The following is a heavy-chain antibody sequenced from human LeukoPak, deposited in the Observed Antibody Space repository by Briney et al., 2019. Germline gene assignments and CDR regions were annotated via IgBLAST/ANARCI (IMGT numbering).Heavy chain of an antibody. CDR1: GYTFTSYY. CDR2: INPNSGGT. J-gene: IGHJ4*02. D-gene: IGHD5-12*01. V-gene: IGHV1-2*02. Sequence: ASVKVSCKASGYTFTSYYMHWVRQAPGQGLEWMGWINPNSGGTNYAQKFQGRVTMTRDTSISTAYMELSRLRSDDTAVYYCARENNSGYEPFDYWGQGTLVTVSS. CDR3: ARENNSGYEPFDY.